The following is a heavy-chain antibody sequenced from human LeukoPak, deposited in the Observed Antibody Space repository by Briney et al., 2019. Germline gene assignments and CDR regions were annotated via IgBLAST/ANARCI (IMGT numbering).Heavy chain of an antibody. CDR3: ARRYDFWSGYYGWSDP. J-gene: IGHJ5*02. V-gene: IGHV3-11*04. Sequence: SGYSTYYADSVKGRFTISRDNAKNSLYLQMNNLRPEDTAFYYCARRYDFWSGYYGWSDPWGQGTLVTVSS. D-gene: IGHD3-3*01. CDR2: SGYST.